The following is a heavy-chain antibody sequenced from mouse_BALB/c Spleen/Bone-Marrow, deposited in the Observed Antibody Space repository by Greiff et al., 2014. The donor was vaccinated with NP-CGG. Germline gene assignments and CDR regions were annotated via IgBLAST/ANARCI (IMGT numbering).Heavy chain of an antibody. CDR1: GFTFSSFG. J-gene: IGHJ1*01. Sequence: EVQVVESGGGLVQPGGSRKLSCAASGFTFSSFGMHWVRQAPEKGLEWVAYISSGSSTIYYADTVKGRFTISRDNPKNTLFLQMTSLRSKDTAMYYCAREYGNSVAAWYFDVWGPGATVTVSS. CDR3: AREYGNSVAAWYFDV. D-gene: IGHD2-10*02. CDR2: ISSGSSTI. V-gene: IGHV5-17*02.